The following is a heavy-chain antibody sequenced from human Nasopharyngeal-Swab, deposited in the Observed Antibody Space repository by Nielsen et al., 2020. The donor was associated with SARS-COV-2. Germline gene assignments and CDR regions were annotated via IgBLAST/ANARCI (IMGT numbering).Heavy chain of an antibody. CDR3: SRAHYGGTYYYHYGIDV. Sequence: GESLKISCAASGFTFSSYDMHWVRQATGKGLEWVSAIGTAGDTYYPGSVKGRFTISRENAKNSLYLQMNSLRGGETAVYYCSRAHYGGTYYYHYGIDVWGQGTTVTGSS. CDR1: GFTFSSYD. CDR2: IGTAGDT. J-gene: IGHJ6*02. D-gene: IGHD4-23*01. V-gene: IGHV3-13*01.